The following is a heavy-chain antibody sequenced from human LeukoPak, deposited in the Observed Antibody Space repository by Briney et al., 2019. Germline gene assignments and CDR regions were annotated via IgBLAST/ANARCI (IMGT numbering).Heavy chain of an antibody. J-gene: IGHJ4*02. CDR1: GFTFSSYS. Sequence: GGSLRLSCAASGFTFSSYSMNWVRQAPGKGLEWVSSISSSSSYIYYADSVKGRFTISRDNAKNSLYLQMNRLRAEDTAVYYCARSFLSIAAAATDYWGQGTLVTVSS. D-gene: IGHD6-13*01. CDR3: ARSFLSIAAAATDY. V-gene: IGHV3-21*01. CDR2: ISSSSSYI.